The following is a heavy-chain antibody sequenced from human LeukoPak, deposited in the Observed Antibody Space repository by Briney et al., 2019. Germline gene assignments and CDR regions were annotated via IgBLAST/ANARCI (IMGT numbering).Heavy chain of an antibody. Sequence: ASVKVSCKASGYTFTSYGIIWVRQAPGQGLEWMGWISAYNGHTDYAQKLQGRVTMTTDTSTSTAYMELRSLRADDTAVYYCARDLTHRRNYDSTGYQIVPAFWGQGTLVTVSS. D-gene: IGHD3-22*01. J-gene: IGHJ4*02. CDR3: ARDLTHRRNYDSTGYQIVPAF. CDR2: ISAYNGHT. CDR1: GYTFTSYG. V-gene: IGHV1-18*01.